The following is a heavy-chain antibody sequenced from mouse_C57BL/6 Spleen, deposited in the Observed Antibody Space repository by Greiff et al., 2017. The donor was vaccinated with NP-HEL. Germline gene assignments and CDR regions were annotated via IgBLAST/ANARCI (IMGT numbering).Heavy chain of an antibody. J-gene: IGHJ4*01. D-gene: IGHD3-3*01. V-gene: IGHV5-12*01. CDR2: ISNGGGST. CDR3: ARQRRAYAMDY. Sequence: DVMLVESGGGLVQPGGSLKLSCAASGFTFSDYYMYWVRQTPEKRLEWVAYISNGGGSTYYPDTVKGRFTISRDNAKNTLYLQMSRLKSEDTAMYYCARQRRAYAMDYWGQGTSVTVSS. CDR1: GFTFSDYY.